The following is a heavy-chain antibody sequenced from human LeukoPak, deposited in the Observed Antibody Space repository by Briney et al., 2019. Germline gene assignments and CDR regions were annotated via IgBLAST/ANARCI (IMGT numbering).Heavy chain of an antibody. CDR2: IHYSGIT. J-gene: IGHJ4*02. CDR3: ARHLDYYGSGSYLGL. Sequence: SETLSLTCTVSGGSISSSSYYWGWIRQPPGKGPEWIGSIHYSGITYYSPSLKSPVTISVDTSKNQFSLKLTSVTAADTAVYYCARHLDYYGSGSYLGLWGQGTQVTVSS. CDR1: GGSISSSSYY. V-gene: IGHV4-39*01. D-gene: IGHD3-10*01.